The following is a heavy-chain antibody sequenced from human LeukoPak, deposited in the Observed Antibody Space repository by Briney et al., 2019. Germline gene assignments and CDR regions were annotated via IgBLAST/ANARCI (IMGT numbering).Heavy chain of an antibody. V-gene: IGHV1-2*02. CDR2: INPNSGGT. D-gene: IGHD2-2*01. CDR1: GYTSTGYY. CDR3: ARLSSYQLLFDY. Sequence: ASVKVSCKASGYTSTGYYMHWVRQAPGQGLEWMGWINPNSGGTNYAQKFQGRVTMTRDTSISTAYMELSRLRSDDTAVYYCARLSSYQLLFDYWGQGTLVTVSS. J-gene: IGHJ4*02.